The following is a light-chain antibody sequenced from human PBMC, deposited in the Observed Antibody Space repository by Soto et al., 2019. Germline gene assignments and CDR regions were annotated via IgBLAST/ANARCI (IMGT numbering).Light chain of an antibody. CDR1: QSMSRW. V-gene: IGKV1-5*01. J-gene: IGKJ1*01. CDR3: QQYDTYWT. CDR2: DVS. Sequence: SQMTQSPSSLSASVGDRVTMTCRASQSMSRWLAWYQQKPGKAPKVLIYDVSTLESGVPSRFSGSGSGTEFTLTISSLRPDDIATYYCQQYDTYWTFGQGTKVDI.